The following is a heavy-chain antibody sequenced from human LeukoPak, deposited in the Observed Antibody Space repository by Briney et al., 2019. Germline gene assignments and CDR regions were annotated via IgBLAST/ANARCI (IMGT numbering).Heavy chain of an antibody. CDR1: GISVSSNY. CDR2: IYVDGST. D-gene: IGHD3-16*02. CDR3: ARDLATRQRTGLYDS. V-gene: IGHV3-66*01. Sequence: GGSLRLSCAASGISVSSNYMSWVRQAPGKGLQLVSVIYVDGSTYYADSVKGRITISRDNSRNTLYLQMNSLRAEDTAVYYCARDLATRQRTGLYDSWGQGALVTVSS. J-gene: IGHJ4*02.